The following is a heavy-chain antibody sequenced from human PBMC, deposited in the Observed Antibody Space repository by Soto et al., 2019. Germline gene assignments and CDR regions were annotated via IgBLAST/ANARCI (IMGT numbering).Heavy chain of an antibody. J-gene: IGHJ3*02. CDR3: AREAELGGDLDI. CDR2: SYYSGST. D-gene: IGHD3-16*01. CDR1: GCSISSYC. Sequence: SETLSLTCTFSGCSISSYCCSWVRQPPGKGLEWIGYSYYSGSTNYNPSLKSRVTISVDTSKNQFSLKLSSVTAADTAVYYCAREAELGGDLDIWGQGTLVTVSS. V-gene: IGHV4-59*01.